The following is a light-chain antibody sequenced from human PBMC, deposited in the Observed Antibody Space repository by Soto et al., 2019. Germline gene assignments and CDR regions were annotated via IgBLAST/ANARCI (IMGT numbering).Light chain of an antibody. CDR1: SSNIGRNT. CDR3: AAWDNSLSEYV. V-gene: IGLV1-44*01. J-gene: IGLJ1*01. Sequence: QSVLTQPPSASETPGQRVTISCSGSSSNIGRNTVNWYQRLPGTAPKLVIYSNNQRPSGVPDRFSGSKSGTSGSLAISGLQSEDEADYYCAAWDNSLSEYVFGTGTKLTVL. CDR2: SNN.